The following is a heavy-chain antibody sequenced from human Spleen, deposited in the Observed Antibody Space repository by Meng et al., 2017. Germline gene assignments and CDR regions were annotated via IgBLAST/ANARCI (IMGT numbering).Heavy chain of an antibody. Sequence: SETLSLTCAVYGGSFSGYYWSWIRQPPGKGLEWIGELNHGGSSNYNPSLKSRVTISVDTSKNQFSLNLHSVTAADTAVYYCARARNYYDSGSFDSWGQGTLVTVSS. CDR3: ARARNYYDSGSFDS. CDR2: LNHGGSS. CDR1: GGSFSGYY. J-gene: IGHJ4*02. D-gene: IGHD3-10*01. V-gene: IGHV4-34*01.